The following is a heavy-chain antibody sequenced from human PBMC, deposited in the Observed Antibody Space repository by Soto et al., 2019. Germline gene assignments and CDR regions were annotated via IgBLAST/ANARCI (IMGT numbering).Heavy chain of an antibody. V-gene: IGHV1-8*01. Sequence: EAALKVSCKASGYTFTSYDINWVRQATGQGLEWMGWMNPNSGNTGYAQKFQGRVTMTRNTSISTAYMELSSLRSEDTAVYYCARGGRAKNPGYYYDSSGYYLAPNYCGQGTLVTVSS. J-gene: IGHJ4*02. CDR1: GYTFTSYD. D-gene: IGHD3-22*01. CDR3: ARGGRAKNPGYYYDSSGYYLAPNY. CDR2: MNPNSGNT.